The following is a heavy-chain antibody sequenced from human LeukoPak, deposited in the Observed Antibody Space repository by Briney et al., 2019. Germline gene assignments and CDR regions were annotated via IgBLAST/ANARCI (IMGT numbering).Heavy chain of an antibody. CDR2: IYHSGST. V-gene: IGHV4-4*02. Sequence: PSETLSLTCAVSGGSISSSNWWSWVRPPPGKGLEWIGEIYHSGSTYYNPSLKSRVTISVDTSKNQFSLKLSSVTAADTAVYYCARGYYYDSSGYSLYYFDYWGQGTLVTVSS. CDR3: ARGYYYDSSGYSLYYFDY. J-gene: IGHJ4*02. CDR1: GGSISSSNW. D-gene: IGHD3-22*01.